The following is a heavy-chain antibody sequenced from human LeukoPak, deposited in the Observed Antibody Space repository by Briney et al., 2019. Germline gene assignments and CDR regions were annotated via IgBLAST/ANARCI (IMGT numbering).Heavy chain of an antibody. CDR3: ATYRQVLLPFES. CDR2: IFPSGGEI. D-gene: IGHD2-8*02. V-gene: IGHV3-23*01. CDR1: GFTFSTFA. J-gene: IGHJ4*02. Sequence: GGSLRLSCAVSGFTFSTFAMIWVRQPPGKGLEWVSSIFPSGGEIHYADSVRGRFTISRDNSKSTLSLQMNSLRAEDTAIYYCATYRQVLLPFESWGQGTLVTVSS.